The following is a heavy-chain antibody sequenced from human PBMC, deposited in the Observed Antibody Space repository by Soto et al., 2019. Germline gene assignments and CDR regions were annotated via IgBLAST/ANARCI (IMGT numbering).Heavy chain of an antibody. D-gene: IGHD3-9*01. Sequence: GASVKVSCKASGGTFSSYAISWVRQAPGQGLEWMGGIIPIFGTANYAQKFQGRVTITADESTSTAYMELSSLRSEDTAVYYCARGYYDILNAGRRFGAFDIWGQGTMVTVSS. CDR1: GGTFSSYA. CDR3: ARGYYDILNAGRRFGAFDI. V-gene: IGHV1-69*13. J-gene: IGHJ3*02. CDR2: IIPIFGTA.